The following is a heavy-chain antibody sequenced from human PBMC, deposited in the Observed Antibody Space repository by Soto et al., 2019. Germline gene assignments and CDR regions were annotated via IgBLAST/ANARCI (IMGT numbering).Heavy chain of an antibody. Sequence: QMQLVQSGPEVKKPGTSVKVSCKASGFTFTSSAVQWVRQARGQRLEWLGWIVVGSGNTNYAQKFQERVTITRDMSTSTAYMELSSLRSEDTAVYYCAAGFLWFGEYYYYGMDVWGQGTTVTVSS. J-gene: IGHJ6*02. CDR1: GFTFTSSA. CDR2: IVVGSGNT. V-gene: IGHV1-58*01. D-gene: IGHD3-10*01. CDR3: AAGFLWFGEYYYYGMDV.